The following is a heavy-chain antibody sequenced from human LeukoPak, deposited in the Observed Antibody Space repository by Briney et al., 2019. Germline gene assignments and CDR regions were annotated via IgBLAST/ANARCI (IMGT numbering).Heavy chain of an antibody. Sequence: SETLSLTCAVYGGSFSGYYWSWIRQPPGKGLEWIGYIYYSGSTDYNPSLKSRVTISVDTSKNQFSLKLSSVTAADTAVYYCARGYYDSSGYYYYYYYYMDVWGKGTTVTVSS. D-gene: IGHD3-22*01. J-gene: IGHJ6*03. CDR1: GGSFSGYY. CDR2: IYYSGST. CDR3: ARGYYDSSGYYYYYYYYMDV. V-gene: IGHV4-59*01.